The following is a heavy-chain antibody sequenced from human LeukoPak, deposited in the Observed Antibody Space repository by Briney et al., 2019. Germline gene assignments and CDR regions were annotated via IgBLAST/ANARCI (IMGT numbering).Heavy chain of an antibody. D-gene: IGHD5-18*01. V-gene: IGHV3-53*01. CDR3: ARDRWIREGRSSKPTNYGMDV. CDR2: IYSGGST. CDR1: GFTVSSNY. Sequence: PGGSLRLSYAASGFTVSSNYMSWVRQAPGKGLEWVSVIYSGGSTYYADSVKGRFTISRDNSKNTLYLQMNSLRAEDTAVYYCARDRWIREGRSSKPTNYGMDVWGQGTTVTVSS. J-gene: IGHJ6*02.